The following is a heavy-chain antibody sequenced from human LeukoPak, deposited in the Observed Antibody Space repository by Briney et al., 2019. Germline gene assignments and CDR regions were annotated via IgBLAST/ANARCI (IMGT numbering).Heavy chain of an antibody. CDR3: TRVYGSGSYTFDY. Sequence: GGSLRLSCAASGFTVSSNYMSWVRQAPGKGLEWVSVIYSGGSTYYADSVKGRFTISRDNSKNTLYLQMNSLRAEDTAVYYCTRVYGSGSYTFDYWGQGTLVTVSS. J-gene: IGHJ4*02. CDR2: IYSGGST. D-gene: IGHD3-10*01. V-gene: IGHV3-66*01. CDR1: GFTVSSNY.